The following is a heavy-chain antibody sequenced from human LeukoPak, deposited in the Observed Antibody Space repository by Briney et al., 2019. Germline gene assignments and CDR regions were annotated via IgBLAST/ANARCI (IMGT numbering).Heavy chain of an antibody. J-gene: IGHJ3*02. Sequence: PGGSLRLSCAASGFTFSSYAMSWVRQAPGKGLEWVSGIRGSGGSTYYADSVKGRFTISRDNSNNTLYLQMNSLRAEDTAVYYCAKGHYGSGSAPAFDIWGQGTMVTVSS. CDR1: GFTFSSYA. V-gene: IGHV3-23*01. CDR3: AKGHYGSGSAPAFDI. CDR2: IRGSGGST. D-gene: IGHD3-10*01.